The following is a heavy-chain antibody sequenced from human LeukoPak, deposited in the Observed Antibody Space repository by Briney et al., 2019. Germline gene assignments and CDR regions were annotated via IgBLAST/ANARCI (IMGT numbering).Heavy chain of an antibody. V-gene: IGHV4-59*12. Sequence: PSETLSLTCTVSGGSTGSDYWSWIRQPPGKDLEWIAYIYQSGSTYHNPSLKSRVTISVDTSKNQFSLKLSSVTAADTAVYYCARAPDGFVEYWGQGTLVTVSS. CDR1: GGSTGSDY. CDR2: IYQSGST. J-gene: IGHJ4*02. D-gene: IGHD3-10*01. CDR3: ARAPDGFVEY.